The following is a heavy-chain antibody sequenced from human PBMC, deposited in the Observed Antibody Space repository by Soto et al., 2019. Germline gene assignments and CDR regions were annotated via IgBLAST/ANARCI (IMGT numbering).Heavy chain of an antibody. J-gene: IGHJ6*02. CDR3: ARDRYYDFWSGYSHVYYYYGMDV. D-gene: IGHD3-3*01. Sequence: TLSLTCAVSGGSISSGGYSWSWIRQPPGKGLEWIGYIYHSGSTYYNPSLKSRVTISVDRSKNQFSLKLSSVTAADTAVYYCARDRYYDFWSGYSHVYYYYGMDVWGQGTTVTVSS. V-gene: IGHV4-30-2*01. CDR2: IYHSGST. CDR1: GGSISSGGYS.